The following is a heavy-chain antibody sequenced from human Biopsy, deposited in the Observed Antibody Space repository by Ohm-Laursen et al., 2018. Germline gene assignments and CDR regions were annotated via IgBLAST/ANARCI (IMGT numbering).Heavy chain of an antibody. CDR1: AFNFSSYW. CDR2: IDSDGSTT. V-gene: IGHV3-74*01. Sequence: LRLSCAASAFNFSSYWMHWVRQVPGKGPAWVSRIDSDGSTTRYADAVQGRFRISRGNAKDTLYLQMNSLRADDTAVYYCASGPRGFRHWGRGTLVTVSS. D-gene: IGHD3/OR15-3a*01. CDR3: ASGPRGFRH. J-gene: IGHJ4*02.